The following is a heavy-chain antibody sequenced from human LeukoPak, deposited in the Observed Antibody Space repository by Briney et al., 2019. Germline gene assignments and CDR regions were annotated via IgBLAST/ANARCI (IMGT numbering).Heavy chain of an antibody. V-gene: IGHV4-4*09. CDR3: ARPGVRSSGWYGMLGAFDI. Sequence: SETLSLTCTVSGGSISSYYWSWIRQPPGKGLEWIGYIYTSGSTNYNPSLKSRVTISVDTSKNQFSLKLSSVTAADTAVYYCARPGVRSSGWYGMLGAFDIWGQGTMVTVSS. J-gene: IGHJ3*02. CDR2: IYTSGST. CDR1: GGSISSYY. D-gene: IGHD6-19*01.